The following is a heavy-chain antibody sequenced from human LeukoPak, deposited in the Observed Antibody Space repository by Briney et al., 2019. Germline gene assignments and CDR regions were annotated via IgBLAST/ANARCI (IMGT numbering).Heavy chain of an antibody. D-gene: IGHD3-9*01. V-gene: IGHV3-73*01. CDR2: IRTQANNDAT. CDR3: AGDYNSLTGLNY. J-gene: IGHJ4*02. Sequence: GGSLRLSCAASGFTLSDSAMHWVRQASGKGLEWLGRIRTQANNDATVYGASVKGRFIISRDDSRNTAYLQMNSLKTEDTAVYYCAGDYNSLTGLNYWGQGTLVTVSS. CDR1: GFTLSDSA.